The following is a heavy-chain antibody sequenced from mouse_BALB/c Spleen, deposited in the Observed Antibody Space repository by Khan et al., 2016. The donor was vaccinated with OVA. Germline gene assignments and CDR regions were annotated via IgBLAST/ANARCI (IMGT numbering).Heavy chain of an antibody. CDR1: GYSITSDFA. D-gene: IGHD2-2*01. Sequence: EVQLQESGPGLVKPSQSLSLTCTVTGYSITSDFAWNWVRQFPGNKLEWMGYISFSGSTSYDPSLKSRLSITRDTSTNQFFLQLSSVTTEDTATDYCIRSVYYAYAYAMDDWGQGTSVTVSS. CDR3: IRSVYYAYAYAMDD. CDR2: ISFSGST. J-gene: IGHJ4*01. V-gene: IGHV3-2*02.